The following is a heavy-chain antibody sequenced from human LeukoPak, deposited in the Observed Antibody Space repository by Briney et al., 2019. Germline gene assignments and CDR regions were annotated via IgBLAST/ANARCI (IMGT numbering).Heavy chain of an antibody. Sequence: ASVKVSCKASGYTFTSYYMHWVRQAPGQGLERMGIINPSGGSTSYAQKFQGRVTMTTDTSTSTAYMELGSLRSDDTAVYYCATNFLRRLGYWGQGTLVTVSS. J-gene: IGHJ4*02. CDR3: ATNFLRRLGY. CDR2: INPSGGST. V-gene: IGHV1-46*01. CDR1: GYTFTSYY. D-gene: IGHD4-17*01.